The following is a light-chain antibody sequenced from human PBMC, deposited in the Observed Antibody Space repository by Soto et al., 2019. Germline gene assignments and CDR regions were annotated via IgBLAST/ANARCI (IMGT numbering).Light chain of an antibody. CDR3: LQYHNLWA. J-gene: IGKJ1*01. Sequence: EIVLTQSPATLSLSPGERATLSCRASQSVGNFLAWYQHKPGQAPRLLIYDTSNRAAGTPARFSGSGFGTEYTLTISSLQSEDFAVYSCLQYHNLWAFGQGTKVDIK. CDR2: DTS. CDR1: QSVGNF. V-gene: IGKV3-11*01.